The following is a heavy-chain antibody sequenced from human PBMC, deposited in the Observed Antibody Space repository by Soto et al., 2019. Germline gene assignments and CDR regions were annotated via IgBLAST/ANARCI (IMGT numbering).Heavy chain of an antibody. CDR1: GFTFSSYA. V-gene: IGHV3-23*01. J-gene: IGHJ6*02. D-gene: IGHD3-9*01. CDR3: AKEILTGYYPSNYYYYGMDV. Sequence: GGSLRLSCAASGFTFSSYAMSWVRQAPGKGLEWVSAISGSGGSTYYADSVKGRFTISRDNSKNTLYLQMNSLRAEDTAVYYCAKEILTGYYPSNYYYYGMDVWGQGTTVTVSS. CDR2: ISGSGGST.